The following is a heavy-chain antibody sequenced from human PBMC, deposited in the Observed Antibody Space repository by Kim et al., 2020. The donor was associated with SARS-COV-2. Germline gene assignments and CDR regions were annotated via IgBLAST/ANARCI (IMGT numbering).Heavy chain of an antibody. J-gene: IGHJ3*02. CDR1: GFTVSSNY. CDR3: ARDTRGFDAFDI. Sequence: GGSLRLSCAASGFTVSSNYMSWVRQAPGKGPEWVSVIYSGGSTHYADSVKGRFTISRDNSKNTLYLQMNSLRAEDTAVYYCARDTRGFDAFDIWGQGTMVTV. V-gene: IGHV3-53*01. CDR2: IYSGGST. D-gene: IGHD5-12*01.